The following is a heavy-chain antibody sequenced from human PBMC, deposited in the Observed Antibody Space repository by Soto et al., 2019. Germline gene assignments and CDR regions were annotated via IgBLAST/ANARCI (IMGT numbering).Heavy chain of an antibody. J-gene: IGHJ4*02. CDR3: ARQAVRHGSNWVYYYFDY. CDR2: IYYSGST. Sequence: SETLSLTCTVSGGSISSSNYYWGWIRQPPGKGLEWIGRIYYSGSTDYNPSLKSRVTISVDTSKNQLSLKLSSVSAADTAVYYCARQAVRHGSNWVYYYFDYWGQGTLVT. D-gene: IGHD3-10*01. CDR1: GGSISSSNYY. V-gene: IGHV4-39*01.